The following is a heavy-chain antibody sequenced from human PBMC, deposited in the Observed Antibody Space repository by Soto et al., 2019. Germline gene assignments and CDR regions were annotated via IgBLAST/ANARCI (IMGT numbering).Heavy chain of an antibody. CDR3: ARLTIFGVGINNGMAV. D-gene: IGHD3-3*01. CDR2: IYPGDSDT. V-gene: IGHV5-51*01. Sequence: RLVPGKGLAWMGIIYPGDSDTRYSPSFQGQVTISADKSISTAYLQWSSLKASDTAMYYCARLTIFGVGINNGMAVLGKRTKVTFS. J-gene: IGHJ6*04.